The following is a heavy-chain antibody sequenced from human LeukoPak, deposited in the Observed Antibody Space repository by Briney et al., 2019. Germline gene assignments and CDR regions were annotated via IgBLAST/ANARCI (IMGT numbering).Heavy chain of an antibody. CDR1: EFTFSDYS. Sequence: GRSLRLSCAASEFTFSDYSMNWVRQAPGKGLEWVSSISADSTFKYYAASVKGRFTISRDNARKSLYLQMNALRDEDTALYYCTRDAGGYPDWYFDLWGRGTLVTVSS. CDR2: ISADSTFK. D-gene: IGHD5-18*01. CDR3: TRDAGGYPDWYFDL. J-gene: IGHJ2*01. V-gene: IGHV3-21*01.